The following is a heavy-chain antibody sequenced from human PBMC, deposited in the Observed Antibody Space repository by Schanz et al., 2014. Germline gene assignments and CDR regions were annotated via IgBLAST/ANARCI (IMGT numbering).Heavy chain of an antibody. V-gene: IGHV3-48*02. J-gene: IGHJ4*02. CDR2: IATSRSTR. Sequence: EVRLVESGGGLVQPGGSLRLSCEASGFDFNSYSMNWVRQVPGKGLEWLSYIATSRSTRHYADSVKGRVTISRDNAKNSVSLQMRRRRDEDAAVYYCARANYRRKINFDYWGRGTLVTVSS. CDR3: ARANYRRKINFDY. D-gene: IGHD3-10*01. CDR1: GFDFNSYS.